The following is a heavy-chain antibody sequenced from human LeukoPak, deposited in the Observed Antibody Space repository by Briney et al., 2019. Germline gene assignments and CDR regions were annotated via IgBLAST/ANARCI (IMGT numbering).Heavy chain of an antibody. CDR2: INPNSGGT. D-gene: IGHD2-21*01. V-gene: IGHV1-2*02. J-gene: IGHJ4*02. Sequence: ASVTVSCKASGYTFTGYYMHWVRQAPGQGLEWTGWINPNSGGTNYAQKFQGRVTMTRDTSISTAYMELSRLRSDDTAVYYCARDSLDVFRATGGDYWGQGTLVTVSS. CDR1: GYTFTGYY. CDR3: ARDSLDVFRATGGDY.